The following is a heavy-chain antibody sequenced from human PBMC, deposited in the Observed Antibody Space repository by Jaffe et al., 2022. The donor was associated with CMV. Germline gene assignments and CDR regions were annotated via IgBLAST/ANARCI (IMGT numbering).Heavy chain of an antibody. V-gene: IGHV4-34*01. Sequence: QVQLQQWGAGLLKPSETLSLTCAVYGGSFSGYYWSWIRQPPGKGLEWIGEINHSGSTNYNPSLKSRVTISVDTSKNQFSLKLSSVTAADTAVYYCARFPGQIYYYYGMDVWGQGTTVTVSS. CDR1: GGSFSGYY. CDR3: ARFPGQIYYYYGMDV. CDR2: INHSGST. J-gene: IGHJ6*02.